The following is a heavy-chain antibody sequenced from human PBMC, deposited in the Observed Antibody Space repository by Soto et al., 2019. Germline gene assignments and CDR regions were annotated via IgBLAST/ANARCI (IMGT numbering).Heavy chain of an antibody. D-gene: IGHD2-2*01. Sequence: QVQLVQSGAEVKKPGSSVKLSCKASGGTFRSSAISWVRQAPGQGLEWMGGIIPIFPTPDYAQKFQERVTTTADECAVTAYVGLSSWTSDDTAVYFCASDRDRLPVSRNYDDIMVVWGLGTTVTVSS. CDR1: GGTFRSSA. CDR3: ASDRDRLPVSRNYDDIMVV. J-gene: IGHJ6*02. V-gene: IGHV1-69*12. CDR2: IIPIFPTP.